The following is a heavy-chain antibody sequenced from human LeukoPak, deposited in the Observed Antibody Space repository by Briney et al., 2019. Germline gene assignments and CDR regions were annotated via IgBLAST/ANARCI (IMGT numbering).Heavy chain of an antibody. J-gene: IGHJ4*02. V-gene: IGHV3-73*01. Sequence: GGSLRLSCAASGFTFSGSAMHWVRQASGKGLEWVGRIRSKANSYATAYAASVKGRFTISRDDSKNTAYLQMNSLKTEDTAVYYCTRSTVKAIDCFDYWGQGTLVTVSS. D-gene: IGHD4-17*01. CDR2: IRSKANSYAT. CDR3: TRSTVKAIDCFDY. CDR1: GFTFSGSA.